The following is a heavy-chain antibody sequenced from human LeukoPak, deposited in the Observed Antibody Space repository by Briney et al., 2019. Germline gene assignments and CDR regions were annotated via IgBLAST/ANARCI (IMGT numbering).Heavy chain of an antibody. Sequence: PGGSLRLSCVASGFTFNNYAMSWVRQAPGKGLEWVANIKQDGSEKNYVDSVRGRFAISRDNARNSLFLQMNSLTAEDTAVYFCSTGGIHWGQGTLVTVSS. CDR1: GFTFNNYA. V-gene: IGHV3-7*01. CDR2: IKQDGSEK. D-gene: IGHD3-16*01. J-gene: IGHJ4*02. CDR3: STGGIH.